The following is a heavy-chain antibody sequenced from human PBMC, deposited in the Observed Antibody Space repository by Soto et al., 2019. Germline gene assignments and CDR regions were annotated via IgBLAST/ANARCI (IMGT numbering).Heavy chain of an antibody. CDR1: GGSISSGGYY. D-gene: IGHD2-15*01. J-gene: IGHJ4*02. V-gene: IGHV4-31*03. CDR2: IYYSGST. CDR3: ARGRVDIVVVVAATPGDYYFDY. Sequence: SETLSLTCTVSGGSISSGGYYWSWIRQHPGKGLEWIGYIYYSGSTYYNPSLKSRVTISVDTSKNQFSLKLSSVTAADTAVYYCARGRVDIVVVVAATPGDYYFDYWGQGTLVTVSS.